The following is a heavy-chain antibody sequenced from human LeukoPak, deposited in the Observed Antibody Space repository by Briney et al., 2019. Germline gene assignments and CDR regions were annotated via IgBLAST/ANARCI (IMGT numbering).Heavy chain of an antibody. Sequence: SETLSLTCTVSGGSISSYYWSWIRQPPGKGLEWIGYIYYSGSTNYNPSLKSLVTISVDTSKNQLSLKLSSVTAADTAVYYCARVSIGVSLDYWGQGTLVTVSS. CDR3: ARVSIGVSLDY. V-gene: IGHV4-59*01. J-gene: IGHJ4*02. CDR2: IYYSGST. D-gene: IGHD3-22*01. CDR1: GGSISSYY.